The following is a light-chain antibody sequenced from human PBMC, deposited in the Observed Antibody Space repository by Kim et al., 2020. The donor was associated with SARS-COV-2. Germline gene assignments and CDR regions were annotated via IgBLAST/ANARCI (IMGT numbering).Light chain of an antibody. V-gene: IGKV3-11*01. J-gene: IGKJ4*01. Sequence: PGDRSTLSGRASQSVNTYVAWYQQKPGQAPRLLIYDASNRATGIPDRFSGSGSGTDFTLTISSLESEEFAIYYCQQRSNWPPALTFGGGTKVDIK. CDR3: QQRSNWPPALT. CDR2: DAS. CDR1: QSVNTY.